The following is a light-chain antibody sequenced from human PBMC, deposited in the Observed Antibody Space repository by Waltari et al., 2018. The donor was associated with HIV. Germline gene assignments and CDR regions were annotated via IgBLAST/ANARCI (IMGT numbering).Light chain of an antibody. CDR3: QTWATGIQV. V-gene: IGLV4-69*01. CDR1: SGHSSYA. J-gene: IGLJ3*02. Sequence: QLVLTQSPSASASLGASVKLTCTLSSGHSSYAIAWHQKQAEKGPRSWMKVNSDGSHNKGDGIPVRFSGSSSGAERYLTISSLQSEDEADYYCQTWATGIQVFGGGTKLTVL. CDR2: VNSDGSH.